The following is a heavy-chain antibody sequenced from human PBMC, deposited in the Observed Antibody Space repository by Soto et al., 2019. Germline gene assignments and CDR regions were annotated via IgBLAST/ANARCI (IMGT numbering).Heavy chain of an antibody. CDR1: GFTFSDYS. D-gene: IGHD1-1*01. CDR3: TKRATTVPTPGNYFDS. V-gene: IGHV3-23*01. CDR2: LTRGGTS. Sequence: GGSLRLSCAASGFTFSDYSMSRVRQTPERGLEWVSTLTRGGTSYYADSVQGRFTVSRDNSKNTVSLQMHSLRAEDTALYYCTKRATTVPTPGNYFDSWGQGTLVTVSS. J-gene: IGHJ4*02.